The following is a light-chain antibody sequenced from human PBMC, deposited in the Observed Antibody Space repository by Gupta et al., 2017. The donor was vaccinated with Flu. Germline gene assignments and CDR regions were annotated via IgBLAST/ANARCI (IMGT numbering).Light chain of an antibody. CDR1: QSLLHSNGYNY. J-gene: IGKJ2*01. CDR2: LGS. CDR3: TLVLQTPSI. Sequence: DMVMTQSPLSLHVTPGEPASISCRSSQSLLHSNGYNYLDWYLQKPGQSPQLLIYLGSSRASGVPDRFSGSGSGTDFTLKISRVEAEDVGVYYCTLVLQTPSIFGQGTKLEIK. V-gene: IGKV2-28*01.